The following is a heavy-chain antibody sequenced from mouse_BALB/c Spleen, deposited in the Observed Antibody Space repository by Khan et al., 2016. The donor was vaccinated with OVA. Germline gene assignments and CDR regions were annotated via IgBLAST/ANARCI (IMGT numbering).Heavy chain of an antibody. J-gene: IGHJ4*01. V-gene: IGHV3-2*02. CDR3: ARKNYSGDAVKY. CDR2: ISYSGST. CDR1: GYSITTNYA. Sequence: EVQLVESGPGLVKPSQSLSLTCTVTGYSITTNYAWDWIRQFPGNKLEWMGYISYSGSTSYNPSLKSRISITRDTSKNQFFLQLNSVTTEDTATYTGARKNYSGDAVKYWGQGTSVTVSS. D-gene: IGHD1-1*01.